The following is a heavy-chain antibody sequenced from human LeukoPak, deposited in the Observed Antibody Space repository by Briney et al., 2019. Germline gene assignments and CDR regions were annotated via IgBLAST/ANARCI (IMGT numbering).Heavy chain of an antibody. Sequence: ASVKVSCKASGYTFTNYGISRVRQAPGQGLEWMAWISAYNGDTRYAQKFQGRVILTTDTSTTTAYMDLRNLRSDDTAVHYCARDACVSCGGDCCHDPWGQGTLVTAS. V-gene: IGHV1-18*01. CDR2: ISAYNGDT. D-gene: IGHD2-21*02. J-gene: IGHJ5*02. CDR1: GYTFTNYG. CDR3: ARDACVSCGGDCCHDP.